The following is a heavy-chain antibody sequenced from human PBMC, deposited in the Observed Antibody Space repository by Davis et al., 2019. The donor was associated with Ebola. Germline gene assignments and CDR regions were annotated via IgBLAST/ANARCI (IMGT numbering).Heavy chain of an antibody. V-gene: IGHV1-18*01. Sequence: ASVKVSCKASGYTFTSYGISWVRQAPGQGLEWMGWISAYNDNTNYAQKLQGRVTMTTDTSTSTAYMELRSLRSDDTAVYYCARLRDYWLRYGMDVWGQGTTVTVSS. CDR2: ISAYNDNT. D-gene: IGHD2-8*02. CDR1: GYTFTSYG. CDR3: ARLRDYWLRYGMDV. J-gene: IGHJ6*02.